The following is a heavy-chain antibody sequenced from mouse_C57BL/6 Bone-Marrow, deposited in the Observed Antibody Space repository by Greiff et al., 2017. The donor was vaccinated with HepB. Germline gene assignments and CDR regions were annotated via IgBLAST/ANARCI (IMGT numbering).Heavy chain of an antibody. V-gene: IGHV5-6*01. D-gene: IGHD1-1*01. CDR3: ARWSLHYGSSFYWYFDV. CDR2: ISSGGSYT. CDR1: GFTLSSYG. J-gene: IGHJ1*03. Sequence: EVQLVESGGDLVKPGGSLKLSCAASGFTLSSYGMSWVRQTPDKRLEWVATISSGGSYTYYPDSVKGRFTISRDNAKNTLYLQMSSLKSEDTAMYYCARWSLHYGSSFYWYFDVWGTGTTVTVSS.